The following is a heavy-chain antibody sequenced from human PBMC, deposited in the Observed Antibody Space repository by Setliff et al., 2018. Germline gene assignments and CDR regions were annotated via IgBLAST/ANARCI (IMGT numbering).Heavy chain of an antibody. J-gene: IGHJ4*02. V-gene: IGHV1-69*04. CDR3: ARDPQITYDILTGEPL. CDR1: GYTFTSYA. D-gene: IGHD3-9*01. CDR2: IIPMHHIA. Sequence: GASVKVSCKASGYTFTSYAMHWVRQAPGQRLEWLGRIIPMHHIAKSSQKFQGRVTVTADKSTSTAYMELSSLRSEDTAVYYCARDPQITYDILTGEPLWGQGTLVTVS.